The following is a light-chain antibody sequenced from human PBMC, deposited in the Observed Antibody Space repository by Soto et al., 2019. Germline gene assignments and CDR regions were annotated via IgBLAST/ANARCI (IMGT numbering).Light chain of an antibody. J-gene: IGKJ4*01. Sequence: DIQMTQSPSSLSASIGDRVTITCRASQTVNTYLHWYQHTPGHAPKLLIYAASNLQSGVPSRLSVSGSGTDFTLAIRRLYPEPFAPFNCQQSYSTHAFGAGTKVDIK. CDR1: QTVNTY. V-gene: IGKV1-39*01. CDR2: AAS. CDR3: QQSYSTHA.